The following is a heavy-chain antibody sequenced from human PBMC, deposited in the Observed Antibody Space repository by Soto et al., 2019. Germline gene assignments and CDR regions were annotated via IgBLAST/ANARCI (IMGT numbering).Heavy chain of an antibody. D-gene: IGHD3-3*01. CDR3: AKHQLPTGIFGVVIRHGMDV. V-gene: IGHV3-30*18. J-gene: IGHJ6*02. Sequence: QVQLVESGGGVVQPGRSLRLSCAASGFTFSSYGMHWVRQAPGKGLEWVAVISYDGSNKYYADSVKGRFTISRDNSKNTLYLQMNSLRAEDTAVYYCAKHQLPTGIFGVVIRHGMDVWGQGTTVTVSS. CDR2: ISYDGSNK. CDR1: GFTFSSYG.